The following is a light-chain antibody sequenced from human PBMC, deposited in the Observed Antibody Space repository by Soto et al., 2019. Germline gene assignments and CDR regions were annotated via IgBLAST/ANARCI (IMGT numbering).Light chain of an antibody. CDR2: GAS. CDR1: QTVSNTC. CDR3: QQYGALPPT. Sequence: EIVLTQFPGALSLSPGERVTLSCRASQTVSNTCLAWYQQKSGQAPKFLIYGASNRATGIPDRFSGSGSGTVFTLTISRMEPEESAVYCCQQYGALPPTFGGGTKVEIK. J-gene: IGKJ4*01. V-gene: IGKV3-20*01.